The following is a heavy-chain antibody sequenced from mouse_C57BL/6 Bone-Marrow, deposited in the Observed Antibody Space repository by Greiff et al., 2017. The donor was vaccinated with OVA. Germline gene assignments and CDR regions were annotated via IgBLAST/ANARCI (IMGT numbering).Heavy chain of an antibody. D-gene: IGHD1-1*01. CDR3: ARNYGYGSPAWFAY. J-gene: IGHJ3*01. CDR1: GFSLTSYG. CDR2: IWSGGST. V-gene: IGHV2-2*01. Sequence: QVQLQQSGPGLVQPSQSLSITCTVSGFSLTSYGVHWVRQSPGKGLAWLGVIWSGGSTDYNAAFISRLSISKDNSKSQVFVKMNSLQADDTAIYYCARNYGYGSPAWFAYWGQGTLVTVSA.